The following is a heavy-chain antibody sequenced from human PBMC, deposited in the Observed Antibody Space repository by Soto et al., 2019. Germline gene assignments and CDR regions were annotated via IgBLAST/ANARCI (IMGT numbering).Heavy chain of an antibody. J-gene: IGHJ6*02. CDR1: GGSISSYY. Sequence: SETLSLTCTVSGGSISSYYWSWIRQPPGKGLEWIGYIYYSGSTNYNPSLKSRVTISVDTSKNQFSLKLSSVTAADTAVYYCARAHDGDYGYGMDVWGQGTTVTVSS. V-gene: IGHV4-59*12. CDR3: ARAHDGDYGYGMDV. CDR2: IYYSGST. D-gene: IGHD4-17*01.